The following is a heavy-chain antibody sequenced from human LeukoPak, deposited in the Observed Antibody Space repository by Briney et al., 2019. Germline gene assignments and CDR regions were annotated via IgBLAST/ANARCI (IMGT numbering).Heavy chain of an antibody. Sequence: GGPLKLPCAASGFTFSSYSMTWVRQAPGKGLDWVSSISSSSSYIYHADSVKGRFTISRDNAKNSLYLQMNSLRAEDTAVYYCARDLQIAYCGGDCYTGPEFDPWGQGTLVTVSS. CDR3: ARDLQIAYCGGDCYTGPEFDP. D-gene: IGHD2-21*02. CDR2: ISSSSSYI. CDR1: GFTFSSYS. V-gene: IGHV3-21*01. J-gene: IGHJ5*02.